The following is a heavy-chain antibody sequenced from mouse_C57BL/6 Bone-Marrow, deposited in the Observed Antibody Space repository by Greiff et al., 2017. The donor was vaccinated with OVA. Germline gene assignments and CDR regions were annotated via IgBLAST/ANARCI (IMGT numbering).Heavy chain of an antibody. J-gene: IGHJ2*01. CDR2: IWWDDDK. CDR3: ARMMGYYYGSSYYFDY. D-gene: IGHD1-1*01. CDR1: GFSLSTFGMG. Sequence: QVTLKESGPGILQPSQTLSLTCSFSGFSLSTFGMGVGWIRQPSGKGLEWLAHIWWDDDKYYNPALKSRLTISKDTSKNQVFLKIANVDTADTATYYCARMMGYYYGSSYYFDYWGQGTTLTVSS. V-gene: IGHV8-8*01.